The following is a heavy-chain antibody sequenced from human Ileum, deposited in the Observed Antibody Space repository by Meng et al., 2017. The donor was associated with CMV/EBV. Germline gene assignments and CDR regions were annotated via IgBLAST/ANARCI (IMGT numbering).Heavy chain of an antibody. D-gene: IGHD6-19*01. CDR1: GFTFRSYA. V-gene: IGHV3-30-3*01. CDR2: ISYDGSNT. J-gene: IGHJ5*02. Sequence: GFTFRSYAMHWVRQAPGKGLEWVAFISYDGSNTYYADSVKGRFTISRDNSKSTLYLQMDSLRAEDTAVYYCAREYYSGWYSGWFDPWGQGTLVTVSS. CDR3: AREYYSGWYSGWFDP.